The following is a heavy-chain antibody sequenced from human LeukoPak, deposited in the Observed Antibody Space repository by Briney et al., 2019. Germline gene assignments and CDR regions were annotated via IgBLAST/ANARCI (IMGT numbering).Heavy chain of an antibody. CDR2: INHSGST. Sequence: PSETLSLTCAVYGGSFSGYYWSWIRQPPGKGLEWIGEINHSGSTNYNPSLKSRVTMSVDTSKNQFSLKLSSVTAADTAVYYCARGADDFPDAFDIWGQGTMVTVSS. D-gene: IGHD3-3*01. CDR3: ARGADDFPDAFDI. CDR1: GGSFSGYY. J-gene: IGHJ3*02. V-gene: IGHV4-34*01.